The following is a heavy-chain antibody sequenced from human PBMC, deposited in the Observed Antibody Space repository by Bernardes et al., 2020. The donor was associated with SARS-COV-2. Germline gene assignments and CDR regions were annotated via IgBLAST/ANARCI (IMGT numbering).Heavy chain of an antibody. V-gene: IGHV4-28*01. J-gene: IGHJ4*02. CDR1: GYSISSSNW. D-gene: IGHD3-10*02. Sequence: SETLSLTCAVSGYSISSSNWWGWIRQPPGKGLEWIGYIYYSGSTYYNPSLKSRVTMSVDTSKNQFSLKLSSVTAVDTAVYYCVSVSVFGPKGALDYWGQGTLVTVSS. CDR3: VSVSVFGPKGALDY. CDR2: IYYSGST.